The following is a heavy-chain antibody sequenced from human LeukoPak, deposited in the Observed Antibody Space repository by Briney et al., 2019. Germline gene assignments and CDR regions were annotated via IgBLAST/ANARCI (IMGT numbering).Heavy chain of an antibody. CDR1: GYTFSSHA. CDR3: ARDASPAETGDYWDQETLVTVSSGDF. CDR2: IYTGNGNT. V-gene: IGHV1-3*04. Sequence: ASVKVSCKASGYTFSSHAMHWVRQAPGQRLEWMGWIYTGNGNTKYSQKFQGRVTITRDTSANTAYMELSGLRSEDTAVYYCARDASPAETGDYWDQETLVTVSSGDFWGQGTLVTVSS. D-gene: IGHD4/OR15-4a*01. J-gene: IGHJ4*02.